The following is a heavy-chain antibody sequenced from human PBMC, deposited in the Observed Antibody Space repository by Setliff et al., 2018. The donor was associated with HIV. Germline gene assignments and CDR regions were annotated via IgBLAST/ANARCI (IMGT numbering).Heavy chain of an antibody. CDR3: ARHMYYGDYDFDY. Sequence: PSETLSLTCTVSGYSISSGYYWGWIRQPPGKGLEWIGSIYHSGSTYYNPSLKSRVTISVDTSKNQFSLKLSSVTAADTAVYDCARHMYYGDYDFDYWGQGTLVTVSS. V-gene: IGHV4-38-2*02. CDR2: IYHSGST. J-gene: IGHJ4*02. CDR1: GYSISSGYY. D-gene: IGHD4-17*01.